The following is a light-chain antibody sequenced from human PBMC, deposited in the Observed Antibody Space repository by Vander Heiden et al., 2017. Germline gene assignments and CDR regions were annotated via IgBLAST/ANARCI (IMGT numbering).Light chain of an antibody. V-gene: IGLV3-21*03. CDR3: QVWDSSSDHPGV. J-gene: IGLJ2*01. CDR1: NIGSQS. Sequence: SYVLTPPPSVSVAPGKTARITCGGNNIGSQSVPWYQQKPGKAPVLVVYDDSDRPSGIPERFSGSNSGNTATMTISRVEAGDEADYYCQVWDSSSDHPGVFGGGTKLTVL. CDR2: DDS.